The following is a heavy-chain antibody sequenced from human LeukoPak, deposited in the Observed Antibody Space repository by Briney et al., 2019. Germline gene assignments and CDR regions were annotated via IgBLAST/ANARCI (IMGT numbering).Heavy chain of an antibody. Sequence: SETLSLTCIVYGGSISSYYWIWIRQPPGKGLEWIGYISYSGITNHNPSLKGRVTLSVDTSKNQFSLNLKSVTAADTAVYWCARGRASTPYSFDYWGQGTLVTVSS. D-gene: IGHD2-21*01. CDR3: ARGRASTPYSFDY. V-gene: IGHV4-59*01. J-gene: IGHJ4*02. CDR1: GGSISSYY. CDR2: ISYSGIT.